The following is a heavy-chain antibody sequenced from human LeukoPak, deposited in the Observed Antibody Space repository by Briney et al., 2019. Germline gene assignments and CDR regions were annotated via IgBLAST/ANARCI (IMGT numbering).Heavy chain of an antibody. CDR3: AILPRDY. J-gene: IGHJ4*02. Sequence: SETLSLTCAVYGGSFSGCYWSWIRQPPGKGLGWIGEINHSGSTNYNPSLKSRVTISVDTSKNQFSLKLSSVTAADTAVYYCAILPRDYWGQGTLVTVSS. V-gene: IGHV4-34*01. CDR2: INHSGST. CDR1: GGSFSGCY.